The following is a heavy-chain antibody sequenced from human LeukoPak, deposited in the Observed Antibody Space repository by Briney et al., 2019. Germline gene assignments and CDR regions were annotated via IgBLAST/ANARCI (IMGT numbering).Heavy chain of an antibody. V-gene: IGHV3-33*01. D-gene: IGHD1-14*01. CDR1: GFSFSSYG. Sequence: PGGSLRLSCAASGFSFSSYGMHWVRQAPGKGLEWVAVIWFDGSNKYYADSVKGRFTISRDNSKNTLYLQMNSLRDEDTAVYYCARARYFDFWGQGTLVTVSS. CDR2: IWFDGSNK. J-gene: IGHJ4*02. CDR3: ARARYFDF.